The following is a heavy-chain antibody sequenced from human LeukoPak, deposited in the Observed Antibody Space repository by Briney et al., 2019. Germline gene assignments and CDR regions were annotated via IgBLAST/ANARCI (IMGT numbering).Heavy chain of an antibody. D-gene: IGHD4-17*01. Sequence: SVKVSCKASGGTFSSYAISLVRQAPGQGLEWMGRIIPIFGTANYAQKFQGRVTITTDESTSTAYMELSSLRSEDTAVYYCARDFYGDYWSYFDYWGQGTLVTVSS. J-gene: IGHJ4*02. CDR1: GGTFSSYA. CDR3: ARDFYGDYWSYFDY. CDR2: IIPIFGTA. V-gene: IGHV1-69*05.